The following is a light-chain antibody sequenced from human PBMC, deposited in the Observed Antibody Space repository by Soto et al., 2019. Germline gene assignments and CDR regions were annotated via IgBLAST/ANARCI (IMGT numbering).Light chain of an antibody. CDR1: QSISRY. J-gene: IGKJ1*01. CDR2: DAS. V-gene: IGKV1-27*01. CDR3: QQCNSAPST. Sequence: DIQMTQSPASLSASVGDRVTITCRASQSISRYLAWHQQKPGKVPKLLIYDASTLHSGIPARFSGSGSGTDFTLTISSLQPEDFAAYYCQQCNSAPSTFGQGTKVEIK.